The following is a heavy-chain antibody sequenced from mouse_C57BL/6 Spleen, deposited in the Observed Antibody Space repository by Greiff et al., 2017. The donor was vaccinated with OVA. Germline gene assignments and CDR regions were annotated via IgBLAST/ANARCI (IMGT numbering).Heavy chain of an antibody. CDR3: ASPPYYYGSRNWYFDD. V-gene: IGHV1-53*01. CDR2: INPRNGGT. D-gene: IGHD1-1*01. CDR1: GYTFTSYW. Sequence: QVQLQQPGTELVKPGASVKLSCKASGYTFTSYWMHWVKQRPGQGLEWIGNINPRNGGTNYNEKFKSKATLTVDKSSSTAYMQLRSLTSEDSAVYYCASPPYYYGSRNWYFDDWGKGTTLTVSS. J-gene: IGHJ1*03.